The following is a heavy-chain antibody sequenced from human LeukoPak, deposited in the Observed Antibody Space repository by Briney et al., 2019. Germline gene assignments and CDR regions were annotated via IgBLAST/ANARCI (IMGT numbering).Heavy chain of an antibody. J-gene: IGHJ3*02. D-gene: IGHD3-22*01. Sequence: ASVKVSCKASGYTFTSYYMHWVRQAPGQGLEWMGIINPSGGSTSYAQKFQGRVTMTRDMSTSTVYMELSSLRSEDTAVYYCARPLSPMMDTFDIWGQGTMVTVSS. CDR3: ARPLSPMMDTFDI. V-gene: IGHV1-46*01. CDR2: INPSGGST. CDR1: GYTFTSYY.